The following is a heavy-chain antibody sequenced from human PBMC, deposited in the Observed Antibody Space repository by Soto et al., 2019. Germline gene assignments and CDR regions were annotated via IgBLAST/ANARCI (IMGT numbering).Heavy chain of an antibody. V-gene: IGHV1-18*01. CDR1: GFTFTSYG. CDR3: ARGVRGVDYYYMDV. Sequence: ASVKVSCKASGFTFTSYGISWVRQAPGQGLEWMGWISAYNGNTNYAQKLQGRVTMTTDTSTSTAYMELRSLRSDDTAVYYCARGVRGVDYYYMDVWGKGTTVTVSS. D-gene: IGHD3-10*01. CDR2: ISAYNGNT. J-gene: IGHJ6*03.